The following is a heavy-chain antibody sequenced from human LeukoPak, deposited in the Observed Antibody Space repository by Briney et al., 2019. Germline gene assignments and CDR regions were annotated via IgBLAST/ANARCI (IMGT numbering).Heavy chain of an antibody. CDR1: GYAFTGYY. CDR2: INPNSGAT. J-gene: IGHJ3*02. D-gene: IGHD2-15*01. V-gene: IGHV1-2*02. Sequence: GASVKVSCKASGYAFTGYYMHWVRQAPGHAIEWMGWINPNSGATNYAQKFQGRVTMTRDTSITTAYMELSRLRSDDTAVYYCARGLVGRRDAFDIWGQGTMVTASS. CDR3: ARGLVGRRDAFDI.